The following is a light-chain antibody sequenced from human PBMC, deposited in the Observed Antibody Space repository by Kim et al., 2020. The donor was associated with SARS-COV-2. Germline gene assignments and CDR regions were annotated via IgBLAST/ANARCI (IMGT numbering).Light chain of an antibody. CDR2: DAS. CDR3: QQYDLLPRT. CDR1: DDINKY. Sequence: DIQMTQSPSSLSASVGDRVTITCQASDDINKYLNWYQQKPGKAPKLLIYDASNLETGVPSRFSGSGSGTHFSFTISSLEPEDFATYYCQQYDLLPRTFGPGTKVDIQ. J-gene: IGKJ3*01. V-gene: IGKV1-33*01.